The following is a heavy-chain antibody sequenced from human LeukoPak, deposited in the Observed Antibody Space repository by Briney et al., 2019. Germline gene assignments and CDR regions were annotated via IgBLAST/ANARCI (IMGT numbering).Heavy chain of an antibody. D-gene: IGHD3-22*01. CDR2: ISAYNGNT. J-gene: IGHJ3*02. CDR1: GYTFTSYG. CDR3: ASLKNSYDSSGYLVTDAFDI. V-gene: IGHV1-18*01. Sequence: ASVKVSCKASGYTFTSYGISWVRQAPGQGPEWMGWISAYNGNTNYAQKLQGRVTMTTDTSTSTAYMELRSLRSDDTAVYYCASLKNSYDSSGYLVTDAFDIWGQGTMVTVSS.